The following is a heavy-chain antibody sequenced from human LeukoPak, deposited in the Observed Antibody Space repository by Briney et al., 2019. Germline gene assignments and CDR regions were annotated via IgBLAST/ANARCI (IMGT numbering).Heavy chain of an antibody. CDR2: IYYSGST. CDR3: ARALSYYYYYMDV. V-gene: IGHV4-30-4*08. D-gene: IGHD2/OR15-2a*01. J-gene: IGHJ6*03. CDR1: GCSISSGDYY. Sequence: QVQLQESGPGLVKPSHTLSLTCTVSGCSISSGDYYWSWMRKPPGKGREWLGYIYYSGSTYYNPSLKSRVTISVDTSKNQFSLKLSSVTAADTAVYYCARALSYYYYYMDVWGKGTTVTVSS.